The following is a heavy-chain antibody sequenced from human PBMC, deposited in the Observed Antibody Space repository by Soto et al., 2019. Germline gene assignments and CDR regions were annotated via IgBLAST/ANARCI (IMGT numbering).Heavy chain of an antibody. CDR1: GGSISSYY. V-gene: IGHV4-59*08. D-gene: IGHD2-2*01. CDR3: ARYCSSTSCYGGYYYYYYMDV. Sequence: ASETLSLTCTVSGGSISSYYWSWIRQPPGKGLEWIGYIYYSGSTDYNPSLKSRVTISVDTSKNQFSLKLSSVTAADTAVYYCARYCSSTSCYGGYYYYYYMDVWGKGTTVTVSS. J-gene: IGHJ6*03. CDR2: IYYSGST.